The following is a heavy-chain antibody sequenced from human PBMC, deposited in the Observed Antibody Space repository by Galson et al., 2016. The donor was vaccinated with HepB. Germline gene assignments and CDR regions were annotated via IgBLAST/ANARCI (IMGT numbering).Heavy chain of an antibody. J-gene: IGHJ4*02. Sequence: SLRLSCAVSGFTFSNYPMSWVRQAPGKGLEWVSVISGGGDNTYYADSVKGRFIISRDNSKNTLYLHMNSLRAEDTAVFYCAKLQSYGDYEYYFDYWGQGTLVTVSS. CDR3: AKLQSYGDYEYYFDY. D-gene: IGHD4-17*01. CDR2: ISGGGDNT. CDR1: GFTFSNYP. V-gene: IGHV3-23*01.